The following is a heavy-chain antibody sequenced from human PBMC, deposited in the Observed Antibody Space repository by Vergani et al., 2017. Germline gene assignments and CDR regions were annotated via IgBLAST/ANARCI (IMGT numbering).Heavy chain of an antibody. CDR3: VAGGNAGSLVY. CDR1: GFTFSNYW. J-gene: IGHJ4*02. V-gene: IGHV3-74*03. CDR2: LNKDGTTT. Sequence: EVQMVEWGGGVVQPGGSLRLSCVTSGFTFSNYWMYWLRQFPGKGLLWVSRLNKDGTTTTYADSVRGRFTASRANADNTLHLQMNSLRVDDMAIYVCVAGGNAGSLVYWGQGTLVTVSS. D-gene: IGHD3-10*01.